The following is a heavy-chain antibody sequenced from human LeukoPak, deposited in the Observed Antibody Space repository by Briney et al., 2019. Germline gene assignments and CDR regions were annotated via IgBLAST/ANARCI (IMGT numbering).Heavy chain of an antibody. D-gene: IGHD6-19*01. CDR3: AKAKSSGWPGSNY. J-gene: IGHJ4*02. CDR2: ISGSGDNT. CDR1: GFTFSSYA. V-gene: IGHV3-23*01. Sequence: GGSLRLSCAVSGFTFSSYAMSWGRQAPGKGLEWVSTISGSGDNTYYADSVKGRFTISRDNSKNTVYLQMNSLRAEDTAVYYCAKAKSSGWPGSNYWGQGTLVTVSS.